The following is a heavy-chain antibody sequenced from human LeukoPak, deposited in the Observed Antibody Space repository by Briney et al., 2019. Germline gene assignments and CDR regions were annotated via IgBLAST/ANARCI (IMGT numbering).Heavy chain of an antibody. CDR1: GFTFSSYA. J-gene: IGHJ4*02. V-gene: IGHV3-23*01. CDR2: ISGSGGST. CDR3: AKESREDCSSTSCYTAYFDY. D-gene: IGHD2-2*02. Sequence: PGGSLRLSCAASGFTFSSYAMSWVRQAPGKGLEWVSAISGSGGSTYYADSVKGRFTISRDNSENTLYLQMNSLRAEDTAVYYCAKESREDCSSTSCYTAYFDYWGQGTLVTVSS.